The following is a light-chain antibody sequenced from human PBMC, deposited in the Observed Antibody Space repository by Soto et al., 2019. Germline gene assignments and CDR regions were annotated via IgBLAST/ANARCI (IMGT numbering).Light chain of an antibody. Sequence: NFMLTQPHSVSESPGTTVTISCTRSSGSIGSSYVQWYQQRPGSSPTTVIFEDNQRPTGVPVRFSGSIDSSSNSASLVISGLRTEDEADYYCQSYDTSTPLVFGGGTKLTVL. CDR2: EDN. CDR1: SGSIGSSY. V-gene: IGLV6-57*01. CDR3: QSYDTSTPLV. J-gene: IGLJ3*02.